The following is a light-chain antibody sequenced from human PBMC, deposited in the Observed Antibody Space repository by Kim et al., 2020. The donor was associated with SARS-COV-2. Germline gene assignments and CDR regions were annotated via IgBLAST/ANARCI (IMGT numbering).Light chain of an antibody. V-gene: IGKV3-11*01. CDR2: DAA. CDR3: QQRNNRPSAVT. J-gene: IGKJ4*01. Sequence: LGQRDTPSCSASQSLSGFFAWYRQQPSQGPSLLIYDAAASATGIPDRFSGGGSGTEFKLTLGSLEPEDFAVYYCQQRNNRPSAVTFGGGTKVDIK. CDR1: QSLSGF.